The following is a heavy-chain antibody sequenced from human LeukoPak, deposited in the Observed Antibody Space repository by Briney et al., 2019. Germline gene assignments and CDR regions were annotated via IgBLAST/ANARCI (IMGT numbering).Heavy chain of an antibody. Sequence: SVKGRFTVSRDNAKNSVFLLMNSLTADDTAVYYCAIVDCSGASCYLDYWGQGTLVTVSS. J-gene: IGHJ4*02. V-gene: IGHV3-11*06. CDR3: AIVDCSGASCYLDY. D-gene: IGHD2-15*01.